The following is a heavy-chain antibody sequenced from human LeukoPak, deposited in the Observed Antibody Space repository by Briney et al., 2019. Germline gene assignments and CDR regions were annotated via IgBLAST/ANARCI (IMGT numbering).Heavy chain of an antibody. V-gene: IGHV3-30*18. CDR2: IACDGSNK. Sequence: GGSLRLSCAASGFTFSSYGMHWVRQAPGKGREWGPVIACDGSNKYYADSVKGRFTISRDNSKNTLYLQMNSLRAEDTAVYYCAKLYYYDSSGVRKIDAFDIWGQGTMVTVSS. D-gene: IGHD3-22*01. J-gene: IGHJ3*02. CDR1: GFTFSSYG. CDR3: AKLYYYDSSGVRKIDAFDI.